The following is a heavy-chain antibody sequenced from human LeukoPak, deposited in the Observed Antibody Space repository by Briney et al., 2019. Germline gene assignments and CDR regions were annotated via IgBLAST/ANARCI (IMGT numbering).Heavy chain of an antibody. J-gene: IGHJ4*02. CDR2: ISGGGDST. V-gene: IGHV3-23*01. CDR3: AKDPPTAGTTFDY. Sequence: GGSLRLSCAASGFTFTNYAMSWVRQAPGEGLEWVSTISGGGDSTYYADSVKGRFTISRDNSKNTLFLQLNNLRGEDTAAYYCAKDPPTAGTTFDYWGQGALVTVSS. CDR1: GFTFTNYA. D-gene: IGHD6-19*01.